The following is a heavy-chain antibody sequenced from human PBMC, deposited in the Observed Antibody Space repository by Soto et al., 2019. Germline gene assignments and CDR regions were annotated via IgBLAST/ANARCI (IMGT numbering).Heavy chain of an antibody. V-gene: IGHV5-10-1*01. CDR3: ATADIPAASGSSSYENYYYYGMDV. CDR1: GYSFTSYW. CDR2: IDPSDSYT. D-gene: IGHD2-2*01. Sequence: GESLKISCXGSGYSFTSYWISWVRQMPGKGLEWMGRIDPSDSYTNYSPSFQGHVTISADKSISTAYLQWSSLKASDTAMYYCATADIPAASGSSSYENYYYYGMDVWGQGTTVTVSS. J-gene: IGHJ6*02.